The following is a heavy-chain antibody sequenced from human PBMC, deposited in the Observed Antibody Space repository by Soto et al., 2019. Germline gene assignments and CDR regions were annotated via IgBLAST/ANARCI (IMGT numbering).Heavy chain of an antibody. V-gene: IGHV3-7*01. CDR1: GFTISRQS. CDR2: VNQNGNEK. Sequence: GGPLRLSCEACGFTISRQSRIWVRQAPGKGLEWVASVNQNGNEKYHVDSVMGRFTISRDNAKNSLFLQMNSLTVEDTAVYHCARIISRGSFDPWGQGTQVTVSS. CDR3: ARIISRGSFDP. D-gene: IGHD2-15*01. J-gene: IGHJ5*02.